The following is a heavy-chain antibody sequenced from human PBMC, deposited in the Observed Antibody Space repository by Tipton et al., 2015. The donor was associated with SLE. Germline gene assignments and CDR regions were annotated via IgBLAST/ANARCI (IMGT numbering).Heavy chain of an antibody. Sequence: TLSLTCTVSGGSISSSRFYWGWIRQPPWKGLEWIGSIYYSWSNYYNPSLKSRVTISVDTSKNHFSLKLSSVTAADTAVYYCTLEGWNYYFDYWGQGTLVTVSS. CDR1: GGSISSSRFY. J-gene: IGHJ4*02. V-gene: IGHV4-39*02. D-gene: IGHD1-7*01. CDR2: IYYSWSN. CDR3: TLEGWNYYFDY.